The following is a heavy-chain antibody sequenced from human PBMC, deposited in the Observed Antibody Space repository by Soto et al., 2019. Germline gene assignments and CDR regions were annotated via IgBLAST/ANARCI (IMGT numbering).Heavy chain of an antibody. J-gene: IGHJ6*02. CDR3: ARDPLVYYGSGSYDYYGMDV. D-gene: IGHD3-10*01. CDR1: GFTFSSYA. V-gene: IGHV3-30-3*01. Sequence: QVQLVESGGGVVQPGRSLRLSCAASGFTFSSYAMHWVRQAPGKGLEWVAVISYDGSNKYYADSVKGRFTISRDNSKNTLYLQMNSLRAEDTAVYYCARDPLVYYGSGSYDYYGMDVWGQGTTVTVSS. CDR2: ISYDGSNK.